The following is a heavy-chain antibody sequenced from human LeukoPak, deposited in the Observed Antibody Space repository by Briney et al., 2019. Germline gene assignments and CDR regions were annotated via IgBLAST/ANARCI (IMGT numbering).Heavy chain of an antibody. CDR3: ARGRYNQYYYDSSGYHYYYYYGMDV. J-gene: IGHJ6*02. V-gene: IGHV4-4*07. CDR1: CGSISSYY. CDR2: IYTSGST. D-gene: IGHD3-22*01. Sequence: SETLSLTCTVSCGSISSYYWSWIRQPAGKGLEWIGRIYTSGSTNYNPSLKSRVTMSVDTSKNQFSLKLSSVTAADTAVYYCARGRYNQYYYDSSGYHYYYYYGMDVWGQGTTVTVSS.